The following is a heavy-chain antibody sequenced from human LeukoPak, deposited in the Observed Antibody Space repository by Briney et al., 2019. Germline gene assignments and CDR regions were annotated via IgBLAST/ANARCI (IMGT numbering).Heavy chain of an antibody. Sequence: PSETLSLTCTVSGGSLSSSSYYWSWLRQPPGRGLEWIGYIYYSGSTNYNPSLKSRVTISVDTSKNQFSLKLSSVTAADTAVYYCARVVWAPQKQTMDVWGKGTTVTVSS. J-gene: IGHJ6*04. D-gene: IGHD1/OR15-1a*01. CDR1: GGSLSSSSYY. CDR3: ARVVWAPQKQTMDV. V-gene: IGHV4-61*01. CDR2: IYYSGST.